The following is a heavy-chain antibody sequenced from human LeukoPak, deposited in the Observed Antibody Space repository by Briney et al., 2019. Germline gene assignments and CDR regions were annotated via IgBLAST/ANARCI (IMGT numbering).Heavy chain of an antibody. CDR2: ISSSSSYI. D-gene: IGHD3-10*01. Sequence: GGSLRLSCAAPGFTFSSYSMNWVRQAPGKGLEWVSSISSSSSYIYYADSVKGRFTISRDNAKNSLYLQMNSLRAEDTAVYYCAGLDYGSGLWPAAVGYWGQGTLVTVSS. CDR1: GFTFSSYS. CDR3: AGLDYGSGLWPAAVGY. V-gene: IGHV3-21*01. J-gene: IGHJ4*02.